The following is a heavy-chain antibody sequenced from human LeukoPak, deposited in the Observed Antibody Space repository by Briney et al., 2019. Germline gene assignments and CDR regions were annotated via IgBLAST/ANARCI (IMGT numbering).Heavy chain of an antibody. D-gene: IGHD2-15*01. CDR1: GFTFSSYA. J-gene: IGHJ4*02. CDR3: AKDSASYCSGGSCCHSHRPYFDY. Sequence: AGGSLRLSCAASGFTFSSYAMSWVRQAPGKGLEWVSAISGSGGSTYYADSVKGRFTISRDNSKNTLYLQMNSLRAEDTAVYYCAKDSASYCSGGSCCHSHRPYFDYWGQGTLVTVSS. CDR2: ISGSGGST. V-gene: IGHV3-23*01.